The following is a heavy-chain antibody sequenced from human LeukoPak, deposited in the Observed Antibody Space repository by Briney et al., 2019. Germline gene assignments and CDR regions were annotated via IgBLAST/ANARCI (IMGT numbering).Heavy chain of an antibody. CDR3: ARDTRLFLRGTLYGMDV. Sequence: GGSLRLSCAASGFAFISYSINWVRQAPGKGLEWVSYISSSSSYTNYADSVKGRFTISRDNAKNSLYLQMNSLRAEDTAVYYCARDTRLFLRGTLYGMDVWGQGTTVTVSS. CDR1: GFAFISYS. D-gene: IGHD3-22*01. CDR2: ISSSSSYT. V-gene: IGHV3-21*05. J-gene: IGHJ6*02.